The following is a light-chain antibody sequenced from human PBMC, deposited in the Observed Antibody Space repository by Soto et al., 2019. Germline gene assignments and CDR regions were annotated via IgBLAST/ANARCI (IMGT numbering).Light chain of an antibody. J-gene: IGKJ2*01. CDR2: DAS. Sequence: DIQMTQSPSTLSASVGDRVTITCRARQSISSWLAWYQQKPGKAPKLLIYDASSLESGVPSRFSGSGSGTEFTLTISSLQPDDFATYYCQQYNSYSGTFGQGTKLRSN. V-gene: IGKV1-5*01. CDR1: QSISSW. CDR3: QQYNSYSGT.